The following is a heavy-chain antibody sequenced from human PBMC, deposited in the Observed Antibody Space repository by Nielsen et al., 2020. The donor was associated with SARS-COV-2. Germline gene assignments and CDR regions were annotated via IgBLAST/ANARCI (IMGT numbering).Heavy chain of an antibody. CDR3: ARDPFNIVVVPAADRGIDY. V-gene: IGHV3-48*01. D-gene: IGHD2-2*01. J-gene: IGHJ4*02. CDR2: ISSSSSTI. Sequence: GSLRLSCAASGFTFSSYSMNWVRQAPGKGLEWVSYISSSSSTIYYADSVKGRFTISRDNAKNSLYLQMNSLRAEDTAVYYCARDPFNIVVVPAADRGIDYWGQGTLVTVSS. CDR1: GFTFSSYS.